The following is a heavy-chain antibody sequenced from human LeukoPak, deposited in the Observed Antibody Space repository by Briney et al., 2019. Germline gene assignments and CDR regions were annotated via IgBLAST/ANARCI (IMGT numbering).Heavy chain of an antibody. CDR3: AKRLAHTAFDY. V-gene: IGHV3-23*01. Sequence: GGSLRLSCAASGFTFSSLAMSWVRQAPGKGLEWVSTISGSGGGPYYADSVKGRFTISRDNSRNTLSLQMNSLRAEDTAVYYCAKRLAHTAFDYWGQGTLVTVSS. CDR2: ISGSGGGP. CDR1: GFTFSSLA. J-gene: IGHJ4*02. D-gene: IGHD2-21*01.